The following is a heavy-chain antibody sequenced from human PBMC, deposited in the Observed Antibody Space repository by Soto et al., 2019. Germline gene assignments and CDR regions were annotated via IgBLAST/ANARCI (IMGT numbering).Heavy chain of an antibody. D-gene: IGHD6-13*01. CDR3: ARDRVLGGGQQLVRLAY. V-gene: IGHV3-33*01. Sequence: QVQLVESGGGVVQPGRSLRPSCAASGFTFSSYGMHWVRQAPGKGLEWVAVIWYDRSNKYYADSVKGRFTISRDNSKNTLYLQMNSLRAEDTAVYYCARDRVLGGGQQLVRLAYWGQGTLVTVSS. J-gene: IGHJ4*02. CDR1: GFTFSSYG. CDR2: IWYDRSNK.